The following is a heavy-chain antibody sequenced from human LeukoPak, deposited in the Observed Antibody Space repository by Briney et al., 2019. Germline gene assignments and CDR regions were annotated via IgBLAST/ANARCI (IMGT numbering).Heavy chain of an antibody. V-gene: IGHV4-4*07. J-gene: IGHJ5*02. CDR1: GGSISSYY. CDR2: IYTSGST. D-gene: IGHD3-9*01. Sequence: SETLSLTCTVSGGSISSYYWSWIRQPAGKGLEWIGRIYTSGSTNYNPSLKSRVTMSVDTSKNQFSLKLSSVTAADTAVYYCARNPPPTILTGYYVPVWFDPWGQRTLVTVSS. CDR3: ARNPPPTILTGYYVPVWFDP.